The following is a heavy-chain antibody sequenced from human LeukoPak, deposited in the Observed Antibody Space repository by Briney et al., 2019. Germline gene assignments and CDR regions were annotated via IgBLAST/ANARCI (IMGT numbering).Heavy chain of an antibody. J-gene: IGHJ6*03. CDR2: IKQDGSEK. V-gene: IGHV3-7*01. CDR1: GFTFRSYW. Sequence: GGSLRLSCAASGFTFRSYWMCWVRQAPGKGLEWVANIKQDGSEKYYEDSVKGRFTISRDNAKNSLYLQMNSLRAEDTAVYYCARDWGSSGYYYYYYYMDVWGKGTTVTVSS. D-gene: IGHD3-22*01. CDR3: ARDWGSSGYYYYYYYMDV.